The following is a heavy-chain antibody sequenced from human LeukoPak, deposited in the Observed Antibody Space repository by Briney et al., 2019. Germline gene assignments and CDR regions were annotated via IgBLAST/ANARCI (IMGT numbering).Heavy chain of an antibody. V-gene: IGHV1-69*13. Sequence: GASVKVSCTASGGTFSSYAISWVRQAPGQGLEWMGGIIPIFGTANYAQKFQGRVTITADESTSTAYMELSSLRSEDTAVYYCARAYDYVWGSYRRREVYYFDYWGQGTLVTVSS. D-gene: IGHD3-16*02. CDR1: GGTFSSYA. CDR3: ARAYDYVWGSYRRREVYYFDY. CDR2: IIPIFGTA. J-gene: IGHJ4*02.